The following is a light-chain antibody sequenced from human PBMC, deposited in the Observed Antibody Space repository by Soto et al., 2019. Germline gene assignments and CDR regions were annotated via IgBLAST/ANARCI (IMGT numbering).Light chain of an antibody. J-gene: IGLJ3*02. CDR2: SND. CDR3: AAWDDSLNGWV. Sequence: QSVLTQAPSASGIPGQRVTISCSGSSSNIGSNTVTWYQQVPGTAPKLLIYSNDQRPSGVPGRFSGSKSGTSASLAIAGLQSEDEADYYCAAWDDSLNGWVFGGGTKLTVL. CDR1: SSNIGSNT. V-gene: IGLV1-44*01.